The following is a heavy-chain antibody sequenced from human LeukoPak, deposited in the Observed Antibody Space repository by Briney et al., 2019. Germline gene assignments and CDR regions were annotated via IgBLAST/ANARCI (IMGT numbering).Heavy chain of an antibody. J-gene: IGHJ4*02. Sequence: SQTLSLTCTVSGGSISSGGYYWSWIRQHPGKGLEWIGYTYYSGSTYYNPSLQSRVTMSVDTSKNQFSLKLNSMTAADTAVYYCAREFSYGSNGRGFDYWGQGTLVTVSS. CDR1: GGSISSGGYY. CDR2: TYYSGST. D-gene: IGHD4-23*01. V-gene: IGHV4-31*03. CDR3: AREFSYGSNGRGFDY.